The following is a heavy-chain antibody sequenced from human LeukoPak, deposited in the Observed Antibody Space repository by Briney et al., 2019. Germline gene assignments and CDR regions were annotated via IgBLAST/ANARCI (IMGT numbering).Heavy chain of an antibody. CDR2: IYTGGNT. D-gene: IGHD2-2*01. CDR3: ARDPSVVPAAMLAYYFDY. CDR1: GFTVSSNY. J-gene: IGHJ4*02. V-gene: IGHV3-66*01. Sequence: PGGSLRLSCAASGFTVSSNYMSWVRQAPGKGLEWVSVIYTGGNTYYADSVKGRFTMSRDNSKSTLYPQMNSLRAEDTAVYYCARDPSVVPAAMLAYYFDYWGQGTLVTVSS.